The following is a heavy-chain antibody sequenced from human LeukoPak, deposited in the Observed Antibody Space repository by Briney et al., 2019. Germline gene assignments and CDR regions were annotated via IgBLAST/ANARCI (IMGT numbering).Heavy chain of an antibody. D-gene: IGHD6-13*01. CDR2: IYTSGST. CDR1: GGSISSGSYY. Sequence: TLSLTCTVSGGSISSGSYYWSWIRQPAGKGLEWIGRIYTSGSTNYNPSLKSRVTISVDTSKNQFSLKLSSVTAADTAVYYCARDQRYSSSWYPEYWFDPWGQGTLVTVSS. V-gene: IGHV4-61*02. J-gene: IGHJ5*02. CDR3: ARDQRYSSSWYPEYWFDP.